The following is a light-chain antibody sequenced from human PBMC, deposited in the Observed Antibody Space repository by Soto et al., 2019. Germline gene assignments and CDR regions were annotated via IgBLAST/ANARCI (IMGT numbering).Light chain of an antibody. CDR1: SSDVGGYHY. V-gene: IGLV2-14*03. Sequence: QSALTQPASVSGSPGQSITISCTGTSSDVGGYHYVSWYQQHPGLAPKLIIYDVRNRPSGVSNPYSGPKSGNTASLTISGLQAEDEADYYCSSYTCVNTFDHVLFGGGTKLTVL. CDR2: DVR. CDR3: SSYTCVNTFDHVL. J-gene: IGLJ2*01.